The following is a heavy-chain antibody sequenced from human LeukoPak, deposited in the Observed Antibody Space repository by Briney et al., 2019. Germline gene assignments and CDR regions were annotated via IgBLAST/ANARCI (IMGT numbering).Heavy chain of an antibody. CDR3: AREVSPRAFDI. Sequence: GGSLRLSCAASGFTFSSYSMNWVRQAPGKGLEWVSYISSSGSTIYYADSVKGRFTISRDNAKNSLYLQMNSLRAEDTAVYYCAREVSPRAFDIWGQGTMVTVSS. V-gene: IGHV3-48*04. CDR2: ISSSGSTI. CDR1: GFTFSSYS. J-gene: IGHJ3*02.